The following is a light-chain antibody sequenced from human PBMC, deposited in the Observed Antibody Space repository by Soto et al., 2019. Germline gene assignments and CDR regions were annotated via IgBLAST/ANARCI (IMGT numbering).Light chain of an antibody. V-gene: IGKV3D-15*01. Sequence: EIVMTQSPATLSVSPGERATLSCRASQSVSSNLAWYQQKPGQAPRLLIYGASNRATGIPARFSGSGSGTDFTLTISSLEPEDFAVYYCQQFSSYPLTFGGGTKVDIK. J-gene: IGKJ4*01. CDR2: GAS. CDR3: QQFSSYPLT. CDR1: QSVSSN.